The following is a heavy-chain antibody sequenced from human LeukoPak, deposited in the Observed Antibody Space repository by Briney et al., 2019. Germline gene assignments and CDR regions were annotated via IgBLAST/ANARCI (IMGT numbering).Heavy chain of an antibody. CDR3: RRVGTAPEVDAFYI. V-gene: IGHV3-48*03. D-gene: IGHD7-27*01. Sequence: PGGSLRLSCAASGFTFSSYAMSWVRQAPGKGLEWVSYISSSGGTIYYADSVKGRFTISRDNAKNSLYLQMNSLRAEDTAVYYCRRVGTAPEVDAFYILGQGNTVTGSS. CDR2: ISSSGGTI. J-gene: IGHJ3*02. CDR1: GFTFSSYA.